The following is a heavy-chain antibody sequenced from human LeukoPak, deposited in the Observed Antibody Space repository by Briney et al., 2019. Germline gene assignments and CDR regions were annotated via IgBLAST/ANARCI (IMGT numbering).Heavy chain of an antibody. D-gene: IGHD5-12*01. CDR2: ISYDGSNK. V-gene: IGHV3-30-3*01. Sequence: GASLRLSCAASGFAFSSYAMHWVRQAPGKGLEWVAVISYDGSNKYYADSVKGRFTISRDNSKNTLYLQMNSLRAEDTAVYYCARDVATDYYFDYWGQGTLVTVSS. CDR1: GFAFSSYA. CDR3: ARDVATDYYFDY. J-gene: IGHJ4*02.